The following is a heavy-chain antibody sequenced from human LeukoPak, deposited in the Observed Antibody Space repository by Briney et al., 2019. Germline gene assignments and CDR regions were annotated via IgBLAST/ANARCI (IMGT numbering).Heavy chain of an antibody. V-gene: IGHV4-30-4*01. CDR2: IYYSGST. CDR1: GGSISSGDYY. Sequence: KPSETLSLTCTVSGGSISSGDYYWSWIRQPPGKGLEWIGYIYYSGSTYYNPSLKSRVTISVDTSKNQFSLKLSSVTAADTAVYYCARENLVIRGGPFDYWGQGTLVTVSS. J-gene: IGHJ4*02. D-gene: IGHD2-21*01. CDR3: ARENLVIRGGPFDY.